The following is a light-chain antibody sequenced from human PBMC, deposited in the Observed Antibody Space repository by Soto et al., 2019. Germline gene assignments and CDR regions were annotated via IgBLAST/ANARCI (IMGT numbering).Light chain of an antibody. Sequence: QSVLTQRASVSGSPGQSLTISCSGTTSDVGGYNLVSWYQQHTAKAPKLLIYEGTQRPSGVSSRSSGSKSGNTASLTISGLQAEDEADYYCCSYASSSSYVFGTGTK. CDR2: EGT. V-gene: IGLV2-23*01. J-gene: IGLJ1*01. CDR3: CSYASSSSYV. CDR1: TSDVGGYNL.